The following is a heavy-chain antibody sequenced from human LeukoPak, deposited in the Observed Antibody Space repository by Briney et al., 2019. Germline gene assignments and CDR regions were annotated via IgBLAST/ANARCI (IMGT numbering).Heavy chain of an antibody. V-gene: IGHV3-23*01. CDR2: ISGSGGST. Sequence: GGSLRLSCAASGFTFSSYAMSWVRQAPGKGLEWVSAISGSGGSTYYADSVKGRFTISRDNSKNTLYLQMNSLRAEDTAVYYCAKKGSRFGELFIYYYYYMDVWGKGTTVTASS. D-gene: IGHD3-10*01. J-gene: IGHJ6*03. CDR3: AKKGSRFGELFIYYYYYMDV. CDR1: GFTFSSYA.